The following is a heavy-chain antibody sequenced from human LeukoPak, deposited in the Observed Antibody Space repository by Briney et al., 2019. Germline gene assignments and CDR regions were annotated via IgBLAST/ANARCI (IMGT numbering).Heavy chain of an antibody. V-gene: IGHV4-39*07. CDR1: GVSISSSSYY. J-gene: IGHJ2*01. CDR3: AIRGGYWYFNL. CDR2: IYYSGRT. Sequence: SETLSLTCTVSGVSISSSSYYWGWIRQPPGKGLEWIGSIYYSGRTFYNPSLQSRVTISGDTSKNQFSLKLNSVTAADTAVYYCAIRGGYWYFNLWGRGTLVTVSS. D-gene: IGHD3-16*01.